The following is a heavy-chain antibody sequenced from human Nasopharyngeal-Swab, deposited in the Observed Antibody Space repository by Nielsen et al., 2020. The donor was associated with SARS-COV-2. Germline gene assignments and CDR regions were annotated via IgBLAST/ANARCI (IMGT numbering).Heavy chain of an antibody. J-gene: IGHJ4*02. CDR1: GFTFSSYA. Sequence: GGSLRLSCAASGFTFSSYAMHWVRQAPGKGLEWVAVISYDGSNKYYADSMKGRFTISRDNSKNTLYLQMNSLRAEDTAVYYCARGSGSYKEILFDYWGQGTLVTVSS. CDR2: ISYDGSNK. D-gene: IGHD1-26*01. CDR3: ARGSGSYKEILFDY. V-gene: IGHV3-30-3*01.